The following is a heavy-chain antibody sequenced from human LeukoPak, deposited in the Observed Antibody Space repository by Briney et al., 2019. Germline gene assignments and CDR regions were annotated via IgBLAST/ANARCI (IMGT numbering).Heavy chain of an antibody. J-gene: IGHJ4*02. CDR3: ANEIRPNDY. CDR2: ISISGSKT. D-gene: IGHD4-17*01. CDR1: EFDFSSHT. V-gene: IGHV3-23*01. Sequence: GGSLRLSCAASEFDFSSHTMTWVRQAPGKGLEWVSAISISGSKTYYADSVKGRFTISRDNSKNTLYLQMNSLRAEDTAVYYCANEIRPNDYWGQGTQVTVSS.